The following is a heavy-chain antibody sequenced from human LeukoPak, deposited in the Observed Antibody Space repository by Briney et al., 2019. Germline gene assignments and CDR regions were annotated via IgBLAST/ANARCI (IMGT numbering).Heavy chain of an antibody. Sequence: GGSLRLSCAASGFTFSSYAMSWVRQAPGKGLEWVSAISGSGGSTYYADSVKGRFTISRDNSKNTLYLQMNSLRAEDTAVYYCAKMAAATQYYYYYYMDVWGKGTTVTVSS. D-gene: IGHD2-15*01. CDR2: ISGSGGST. CDR3: AKMAAATQYYYYYYMDV. J-gene: IGHJ6*03. CDR1: GFTFSSYA. V-gene: IGHV3-23*01.